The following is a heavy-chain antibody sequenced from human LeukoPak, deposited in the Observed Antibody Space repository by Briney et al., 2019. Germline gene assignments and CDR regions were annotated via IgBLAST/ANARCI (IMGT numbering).Heavy chain of an antibody. J-gene: IGHJ6*03. CDR2: INSDGSST. CDR1: GFTFSSYW. CDR3: ARVPGGNSYYYYMDV. Sequence: GGSLRLSCAASGFTFSSYWMHWVRQAPGKGLVWVSRINSDGSSTSYADSVKGRFTISRDNAKNTLYLQMNSLRAEDTAVYCCARVPGGNSYYYYMDVWGKGTTVTVSS. D-gene: IGHD2-15*01. V-gene: IGHV3-74*01.